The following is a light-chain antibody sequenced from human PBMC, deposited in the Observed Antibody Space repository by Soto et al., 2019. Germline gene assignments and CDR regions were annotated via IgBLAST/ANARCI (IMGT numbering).Light chain of an antibody. CDR3: LQYQSYWT. Sequence: DIQMTQSPSTLSASVGDRVSITCRASQSISRQLAWYQQKPGKAPNLLIYQASNLETGVPSRFTGSGSGTDFTLTISSLQPDDLATYYDLQYQSYWTFGQGTKVEVK. CDR2: QAS. CDR1: QSISRQ. V-gene: IGKV1-5*03. J-gene: IGKJ1*01.